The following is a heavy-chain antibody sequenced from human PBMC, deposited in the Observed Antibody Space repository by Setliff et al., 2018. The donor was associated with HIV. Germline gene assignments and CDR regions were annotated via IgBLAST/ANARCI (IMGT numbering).Heavy chain of an antibody. CDR2: IYTSGST. V-gene: IGHV4-59*01. CDR1: GGSISSYY. Sequence: SETLSLTCTVSGGSISSYYWSWIRQPPGKGLEWIGHIYTSGSTNYNPSLTSRVTISVDTSRNQFSLKLTSVTAADTAIYYCARGLTSRRGNWFDPWGQGTLVTVSS. D-gene: IGHD3-10*01. J-gene: IGHJ5*02. CDR3: ARGLTSRRGNWFDP.